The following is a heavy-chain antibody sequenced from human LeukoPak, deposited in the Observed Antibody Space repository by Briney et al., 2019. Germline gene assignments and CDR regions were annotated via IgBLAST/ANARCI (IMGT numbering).Heavy chain of an antibody. CDR2: FDPEDGET. Sequence: ASVKVSCKASGYTFTNYGINWVRQAPGQGLEWMGGFDPEDGETIYAQKFQGRVTMTEDTSTDTAYMELSSLRSEDTAVYYCATSPVGQWLVLAWGQGTLVTVSS. CDR3: ATSPVGQWLVLA. J-gene: IGHJ5*02. V-gene: IGHV1-24*01. D-gene: IGHD6-19*01. CDR1: GYTFTNYG.